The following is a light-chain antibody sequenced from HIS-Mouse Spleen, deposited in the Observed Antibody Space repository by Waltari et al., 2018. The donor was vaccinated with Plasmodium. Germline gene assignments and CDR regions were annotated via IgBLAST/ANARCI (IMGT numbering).Light chain of an antibody. V-gene: IGKV1-33*01. J-gene: IGKJ2*01. CDR1: QDISNY. Sequence: DIQMTQSPSSLSASVGDRVTITCQSSQDISNYLTWYHQKPGKAPELLIYDASNLETGVPSRCSGSGSGTDLTFTISSLQPEEIATYDGKKYDNRPYTLGQGTKLEIK. CDR3: KKYDNRPYT. CDR2: DAS.